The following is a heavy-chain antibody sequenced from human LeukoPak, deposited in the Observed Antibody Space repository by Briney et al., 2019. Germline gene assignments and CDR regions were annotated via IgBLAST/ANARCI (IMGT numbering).Heavy chain of an antibody. Sequence: ASVKVSCKASGGTFSSYAISWVRQAPRQGLEWMGGIIPIFGTANYAQKFQGRVTITTDESTSTAYMELSSLRSEDAAVYYCARGLLDYYYYMDVWGKGTTVTVSS. J-gene: IGHJ6*03. CDR3: ARGLLDYYYYMDV. V-gene: IGHV1-69*05. CDR2: IIPIFGTA. CDR1: GGTFSSYA. D-gene: IGHD2-15*01.